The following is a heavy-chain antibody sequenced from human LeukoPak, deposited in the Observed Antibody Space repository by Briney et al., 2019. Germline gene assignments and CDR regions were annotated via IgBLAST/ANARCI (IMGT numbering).Heavy chain of an antibody. V-gene: IGHV1-24*01. Sequence: ASVKVSCKVSGYTLTELSMHWVRQAPGKGLEWMGGIVPEDGETNYAQKFQGRVTMTTDTSTDTAYMELSSLRSDDTAVYYCAIRLRNLITILVQLHYWGQGTLVTVSS. CDR1: GYTLTELS. CDR2: IVPEDGET. J-gene: IGHJ4*02. CDR3: AIRLRNLITILVQLHY. D-gene: IGHD3-3*01.